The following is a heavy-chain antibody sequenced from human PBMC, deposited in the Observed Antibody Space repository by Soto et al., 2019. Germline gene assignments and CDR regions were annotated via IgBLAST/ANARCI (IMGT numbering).Heavy chain of an antibody. CDR2: IYWDDDK. D-gene: IGHD5-12*01. CDR3: APGSNPTYSGYDWVAAGYFDY. V-gene: IGHV2-5*02. J-gene: IGHJ4*02. Sequence: QITLKESGPTLVKPTQTLTLTCTFSGFSLSTRSVRVGWIRQPPGKALEWLAVIYWDDDKRYSPSLRSRLTLSKDTSKNQVGLTMPNMDPVDTATDYRAPGSNPTYSGYDWVAAGYFDYWGLGTLVTVSS. CDR1: GFSLSTRSVR.